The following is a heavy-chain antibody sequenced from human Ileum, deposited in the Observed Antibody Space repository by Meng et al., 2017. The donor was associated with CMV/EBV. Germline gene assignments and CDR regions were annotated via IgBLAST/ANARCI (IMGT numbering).Heavy chain of an antibody. CDR1: GFTVRSNF. J-gene: IGHJ4*02. CDR2: IHSGGNT. Sequence: EVQWGESGGGLIQPGGSLRLSCAASGFTVRSNFMSWVRQAPGKGLEWVSLIHSGGNTRYADSVKGRFTISRDNSKDTIYLQMNSLRAEDTAVYYCARGDGYLIEYWGQGTLVTVSS. V-gene: IGHV3-53*01. CDR3: ARGDGYLIEY. D-gene: IGHD4-17*01.